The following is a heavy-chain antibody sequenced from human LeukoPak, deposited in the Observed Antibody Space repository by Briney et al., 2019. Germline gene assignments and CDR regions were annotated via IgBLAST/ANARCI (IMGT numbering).Heavy chain of an antibody. V-gene: IGHV1-46*01. CDR3: ATDLGEEGPGAFDI. J-gene: IGHJ3*02. CDR2: INPSAGGA. Sequence: ASVKVSCKASGYTFTNYFIHWVRQAPGQWLEWMGIINPSAGGATSAQRFQGRLIMTRDTSTSTVSMELSSLRSEDTAVYYCATDLGEEGPGAFDIWGQGTMVTVSS. CDR1: GYTFTNYF.